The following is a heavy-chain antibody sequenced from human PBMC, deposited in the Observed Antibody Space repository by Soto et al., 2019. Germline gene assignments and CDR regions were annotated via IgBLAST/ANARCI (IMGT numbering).Heavy chain of an antibody. CDR3: AKDAGSTEYFFAS. V-gene: IGHV3-30*18. Sequence: QVQVVESGGGVVQPGRSLRLSCAASGFTFRTYAMHWVRQAPGKGLEWVAVISHDVSNTDYGDSVKGRVTISRDNSTSTLSLQMNSLRPEDTGVYYCAKDAGSTEYFFASWGQGTLVSVSS. CDR1: GFTFRTYA. CDR2: ISHDVSNT. J-gene: IGHJ4*02.